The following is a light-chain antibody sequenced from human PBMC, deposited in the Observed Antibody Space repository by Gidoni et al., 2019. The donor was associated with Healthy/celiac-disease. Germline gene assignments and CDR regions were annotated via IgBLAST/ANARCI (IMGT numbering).Light chain of an antibody. V-gene: IGKV3-11*01. J-gene: IGKJ1*01. CDR1: QSVSSY. CDR3: QQRSNWPRT. CDR2: DAS. Sequence: EIVLTQSPATLSLSPGERATLSCRASQSVSSYLAWYQQKPGQAPRLLIYDASNRATGIPARFSGRGSGTDFTLTISSLEPEDFAVYYCQQRSNWPRTFGQXTKVEIK.